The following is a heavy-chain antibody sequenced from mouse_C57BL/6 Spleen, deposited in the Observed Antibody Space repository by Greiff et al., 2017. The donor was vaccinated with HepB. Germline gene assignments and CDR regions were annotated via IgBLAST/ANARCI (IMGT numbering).Heavy chain of an antibody. Sequence: VQLQQSGAELVKPGASVKISCKASGYTFTDYSINWVKQRPGQGLEWIGKIGPGSGSTYYNEKFKGKATLTADKSSSTAYMQLSSLTSEDSAVYFCARLASTTVLYFDVWGTGTTVTVSS. CDR2: IGPGSGST. V-gene: IGHV1-77*01. CDR1: GYTFTDYS. J-gene: IGHJ1*03. D-gene: IGHD1-1*01. CDR3: ARLASTTVLYFDV.